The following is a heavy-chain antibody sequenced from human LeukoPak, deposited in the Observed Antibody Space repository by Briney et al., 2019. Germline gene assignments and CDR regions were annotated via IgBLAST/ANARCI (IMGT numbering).Heavy chain of an antibody. J-gene: IGHJ4*02. Sequence: PSETLSLTCAVYGGSFSGYSWSWIRQPPGKGLEWIGEINHSGSTNYNPSLKSRVTISVDTSKNQFSLRLSSVTAADTAVYYCARVGLLRYNSRHFDYWGQGTLVTVSS. CDR2: INHSGST. CDR3: ARVGLLRYNSRHFDY. V-gene: IGHV4-34*01. D-gene: IGHD6-13*01. CDR1: GGSFSGYS.